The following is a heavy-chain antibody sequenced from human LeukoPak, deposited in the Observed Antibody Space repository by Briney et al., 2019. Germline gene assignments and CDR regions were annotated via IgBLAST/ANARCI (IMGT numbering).Heavy chain of an antibody. CDR2: ISGSGGST. CDR3: AKRGNYYYYMDV. CDR1: GFTFSSYA. Sequence: GGSLRLSCAASGFTFSSYAMSWVRQAPGKGLEWVSAISGSGGSTYYADSVKGRFTISRDNSKNTLSLQMNSLRAEDTAVYYCAKRGNYYYYMDVWGEGTTVTVSS. V-gene: IGHV3-23*01. J-gene: IGHJ6*03. D-gene: IGHD3-16*01.